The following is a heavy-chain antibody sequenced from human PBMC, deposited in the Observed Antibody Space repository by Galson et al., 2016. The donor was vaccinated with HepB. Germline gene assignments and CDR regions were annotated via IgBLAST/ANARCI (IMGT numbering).Heavy chain of an antibody. CDR3: AKFSGWYEEKYFFDY. CDR1: GGIFSNFA. D-gene: IGHD6-19*01. J-gene: IGHJ4*02. V-gene: IGHV1-69*13. Sequence: SVKVSCKASGGIFSNFAFSWVRQAPGQGLEWMGGIIPVFRTANYAQKFQGRVTITADDSTSTAYMELRSLTSEDTAVYYCAKFSGWYEEKYFFDYWAQGTLVTVSS. CDR2: IIPVFRTA.